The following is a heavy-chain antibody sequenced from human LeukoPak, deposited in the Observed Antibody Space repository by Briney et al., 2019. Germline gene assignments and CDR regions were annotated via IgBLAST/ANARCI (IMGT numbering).Heavy chain of an antibody. V-gene: IGHV1-8*03. J-gene: IGHJ4*02. Sequence: PLASLKVSCKVTGYTFTRYDNNSVRPATRQGLEWMGWINSKSGNTGHAQKFQGRVTITRNTSISTVDMELSSRRSEDAGVYFCARVDGSPDCWGQGTLVTASA. CDR3: ARVDGSPDC. D-gene: IGHD2-15*01. CDR1: GYTFTRYD. CDR2: INSKSGNT.